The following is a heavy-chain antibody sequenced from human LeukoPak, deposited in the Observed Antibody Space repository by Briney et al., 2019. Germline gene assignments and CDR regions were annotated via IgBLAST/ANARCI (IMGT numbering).Heavy chain of an antibody. CDR3: AREPYYYDSSGYDY. CDR1: GGSFSGYY. Sequence: PSETLSLTCAVYGGSFSGYYWSWIRQPPGKGLEWIGYIYYSGSTYYNPSLKSRVTISVDTSKNQFSLKLSSVTAADTAVYYCAREPYYYDSSGYDYWGQGTLVTVSS. V-gene: IGHV4-34*09. J-gene: IGHJ4*02. D-gene: IGHD3-22*01. CDR2: IYYSGST.